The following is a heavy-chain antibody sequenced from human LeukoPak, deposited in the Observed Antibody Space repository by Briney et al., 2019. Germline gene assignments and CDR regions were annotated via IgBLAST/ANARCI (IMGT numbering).Heavy chain of an antibody. V-gene: IGHV4-34*01. J-gene: IGHJ3*02. CDR3: ARGRALYYYDSSGYRTSDAFDI. Sequence: SETLSLTCAVYGGSFSGYYWSWIRQSPGKGLEWIGEINHSGSTNYNPSLKSRVTISVDTSKNQFSLKLSSVTAADTAVYYCARGRALYYYDSSGYRTSDAFDIWGQGTMVTVSS. CDR2: INHSGST. CDR1: GGSFSGYY. D-gene: IGHD3-22*01.